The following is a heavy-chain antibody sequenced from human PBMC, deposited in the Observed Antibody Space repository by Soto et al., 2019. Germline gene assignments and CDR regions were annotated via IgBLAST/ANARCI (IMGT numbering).Heavy chain of an antibody. Sequence: QLQLQESGPGLLTPSETLSLTCTVSGDSISSTSYFWGWIRQPPGKGLEWIGHIYYSGNTYYNPSLESRVTISLATSKNEFSLKLSSVADADTAVYYCARRVAAPGWFDPWGQGTLVTVSS. J-gene: IGHJ5*02. V-gene: IGHV4-39*01. CDR1: GDSISSTSYF. CDR2: IYYSGNT. D-gene: IGHD6-19*01. CDR3: ARRVAAPGWFDP.